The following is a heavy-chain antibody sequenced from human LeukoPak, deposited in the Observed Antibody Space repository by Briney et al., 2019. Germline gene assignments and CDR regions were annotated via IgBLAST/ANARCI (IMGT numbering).Heavy chain of an antibody. V-gene: IGHV4-59*01. Sequence: PSPTPSLTCTVSGASMSRYYSSWIRQPPGKGLEWIGYIYYSGSTNYNPSLKSRVTISVDTSKNQFSLKLSSVTAADTAVYYCARATHYYGSGSYLDYGGQGTLVTVSS. J-gene: IGHJ4*02. CDR3: ARATHYYGSGSYLDY. CDR2: IYYSGST. CDR1: GASMSRYY. D-gene: IGHD3-10*01.